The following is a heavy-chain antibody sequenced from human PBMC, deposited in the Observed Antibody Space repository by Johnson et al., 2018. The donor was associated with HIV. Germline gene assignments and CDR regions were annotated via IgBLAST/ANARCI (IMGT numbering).Heavy chain of an antibody. V-gene: IGHV3-30-3*02. CDR2: ISYDGSNK. CDR1: GFTFSSYA. J-gene: IGHJ3*02. Sequence: QVQLVESGGGVVQPGGSLRLSCAASGFTFSSYAMHWVRQAPGKGLEWVAVISYDGSNKYFADSVKGRFTISRDNSKKTLYLQMNSLRAEDTGVYYCVKERGSPGIPAAFEIWGQGTRVTVSS. CDR3: VKERGSPGIPAAFEI. D-gene: IGHD1-26*01.